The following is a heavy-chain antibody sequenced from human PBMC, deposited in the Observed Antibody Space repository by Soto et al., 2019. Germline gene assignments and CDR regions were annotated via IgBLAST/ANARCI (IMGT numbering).Heavy chain of an antibody. Sequence: QVQLVESGGGVVQPGRSLRLSCAASGFTFSSYGMHWVRQAPGKGLEWVAVIWHDGSNKYYADSVKGRFTISRDNSKNTLYLQMNSLRAEDTAVYYCARDFISDGAFDIWGQGKMVTVSS. CDR3: ARDFISDGAFDI. J-gene: IGHJ3*02. CDR1: GFTFSSYG. D-gene: IGHD3-16*02. V-gene: IGHV3-33*01. CDR2: IWHDGSNK.